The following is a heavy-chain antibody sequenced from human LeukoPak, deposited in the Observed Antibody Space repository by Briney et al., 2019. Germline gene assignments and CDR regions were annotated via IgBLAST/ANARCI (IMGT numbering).Heavy chain of an antibody. CDR2: ISGSGGST. V-gene: IGHV3-23*01. D-gene: IGHD4-17*01. Sequence: GGSLRLSCVVSGFTFSSYAMSWVRQAPGKGLEWVSGISGSGGSTYYADSVKGRFTISRDISKNAVYLQMNSLRAEDTAVYYCARDSYGDANFDSWGQGTLVTVSS. CDR1: GFTFSSYA. J-gene: IGHJ4*02. CDR3: ARDSYGDANFDS.